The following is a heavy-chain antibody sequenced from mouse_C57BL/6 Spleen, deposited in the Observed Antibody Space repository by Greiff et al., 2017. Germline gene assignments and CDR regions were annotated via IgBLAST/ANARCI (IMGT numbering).Heavy chain of an antibody. J-gene: IGHJ3*01. CDR3: ARGERFAY. Sequence: QVQLQQPGAELVMPGASVKLSCKASGYTFTSYWMHWVKQRPGQGLEWIGEIDPSDSYTNYNQKFKGKSTLTVDKSSSTAYMQLSSLTSEDSAFDYCARGERFAYWGQGTLVTVSA. V-gene: IGHV1-69*01. CDR1: GYTFTSYW. CDR2: IDPSDSYT.